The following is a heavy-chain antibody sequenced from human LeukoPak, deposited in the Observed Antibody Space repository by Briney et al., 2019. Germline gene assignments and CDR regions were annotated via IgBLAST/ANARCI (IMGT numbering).Heavy chain of an antibody. CDR3: ARSGYSSSWYGEN. Sequence: GGSLRLSCAATGFTFSSYSMSWVRQAPGKGLEWVANIKQDGSEKYYVDSVKGRFTISRDNAKNSLYLQMNSLRAEDTAVYYCARSGYSSSWYGENWGQGTLVTVSS. J-gene: IGHJ4*02. CDR1: GFTFSSYS. CDR2: IKQDGSEK. D-gene: IGHD6-13*01. V-gene: IGHV3-7*01.